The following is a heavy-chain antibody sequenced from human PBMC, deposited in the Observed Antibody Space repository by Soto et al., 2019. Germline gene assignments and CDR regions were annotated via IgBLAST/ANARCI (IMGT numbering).Heavy chain of an antibody. CDR3: AREGYCISTSCPRYGMDV. V-gene: IGHV4-61*01. CDR1: GGSVSSGSYY. J-gene: IGHJ6*02. Sequence: QVQLQESGPGLVKPSETLSLTCTVSGGSVSSGSYYWSWIRQPPGKGLEWIGYIYYSGSTNYNPPXKSRVTISVDXXKXQSXLKLSSVTAADTAVYYCAREGYCISTSCPRYGMDVWGQGTTVTVSS. CDR2: IYYSGST. D-gene: IGHD2-2*01.